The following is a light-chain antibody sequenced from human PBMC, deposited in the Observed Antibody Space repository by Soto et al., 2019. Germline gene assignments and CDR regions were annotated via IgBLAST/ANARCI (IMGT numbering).Light chain of an antibody. V-gene: IGKV3-15*01. J-gene: IGKJ1*01. CDR1: QSVRNN. CDR2: AVS. CDR3: QQYNKWTPWT. Sequence: EIVMTQSPVTLSVSPGEGATLFCRASQSVRNNLAWYQQKPGLDPRLLIYAVSTRATGVPARFSGNGSETEFTLNISGLQSDDFALYYCQQYNKWTPWTFGQGTKVEIK.